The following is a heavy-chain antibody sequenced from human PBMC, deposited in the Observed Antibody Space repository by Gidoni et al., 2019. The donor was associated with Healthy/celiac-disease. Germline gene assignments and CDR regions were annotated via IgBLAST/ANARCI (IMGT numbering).Heavy chain of an antibody. CDR1: GGSISSGDYY. D-gene: IGHD6-19*01. J-gene: IGHJ4*02. CDR3: ARGKTGWRRHFDY. Sequence: QVQLQESGPRLVKPSQTLSLTCTVSGGSISSGDYYWSWIRQPPGKGLEWIGYIYYSGSTYYNPSLKSRVTISVDTSKNQFSLKLSSVTAADTAVYYCARGKTGWRRHFDYWGQGTLVTVSS. CDR2: IYYSGST. V-gene: IGHV4-30-4*01.